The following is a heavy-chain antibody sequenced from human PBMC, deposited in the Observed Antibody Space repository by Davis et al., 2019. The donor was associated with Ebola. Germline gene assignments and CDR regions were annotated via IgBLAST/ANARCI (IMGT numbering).Heavy chain of an antibody. CDR1: GFTFRTYT. CDR3: ARDPASPRPDMFDY. D-gene: IGHD2-15*01. Sequence: PGGSLRLSCAASGFTFRTYTMNWVRQAPGKGLEWVSSLSSHSIYIYYADSVKGRFPISRDNAKNSLYLQMNSLRADDTAVYYCARDPASPRPDMFDYWGQGTLVTVSS. V-gene: IGHV3-21*01. CDR2: LSSHSIYI. J-gene: IGHJ4*02.